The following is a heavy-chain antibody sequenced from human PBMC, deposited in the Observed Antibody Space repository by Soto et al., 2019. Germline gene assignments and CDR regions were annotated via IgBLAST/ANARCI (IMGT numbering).Heavy chain of an antibody. D-gene: IGHD4-17*01. J-gene: IGHJ4*02. CDR1: GFTFDDYA. CDR3: AKDGTTVTLYYFDY. Sequence: GGSLRLSCAASGFTFDDYAMHWVRQAPGKGLEWVSGISWNSGSIGYADSVKGRFTISRDNAKNSLYLQMNSLRAEDTALYYCAKDGTTVTLYYFDYWGQGTLVTVSS. V-gene: IGHV3-9*01. CDR2: ISWNSGSI.